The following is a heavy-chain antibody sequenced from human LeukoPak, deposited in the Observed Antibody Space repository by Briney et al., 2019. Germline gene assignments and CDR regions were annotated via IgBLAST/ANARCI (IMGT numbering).Heavy chain of an antibody. V-gene: IGHV4-59*01. CDR2: IYYSGST. D-gene: IGHD5-24*01. CDR1: GGSISSYY. J-gene: IGHJ6*02. Sequence: SETLSLTCTVSGGSISSYYWSWIRQPPGKGLEWIGYIYYSGSTNYNPSLKSRVTISVDTSKNQFSLKLSSVTAADTAVYYCARSAVEDGYPLRMDVWGQGTTVTVTS. CDR3: ARSAVEDGYPLRMDV.